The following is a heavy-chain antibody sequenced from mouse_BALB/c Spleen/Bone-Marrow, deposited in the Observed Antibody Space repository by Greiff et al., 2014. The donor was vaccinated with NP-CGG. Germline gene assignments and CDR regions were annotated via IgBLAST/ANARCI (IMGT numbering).Heavy chain of an antibody. CDR2: IWAGGST. J-gene: IGHJ4*01. CDR3: ASTGAGAMDY. D-gene: IGHD4-1*02. CDR1: GFSLTNYG. V-gene: IGHV2-9*02. Sequence: QVQLKESGPGLVAPSQSLSITCTVSGFSLTNYGIHWVRQPPGKGLEWLGVIWAGGSTNYNSALMSRLSITKDNSKSQFFLKMNSLQTDDIAMYYCASTGAGAMDYWGQGTSVTVSS.